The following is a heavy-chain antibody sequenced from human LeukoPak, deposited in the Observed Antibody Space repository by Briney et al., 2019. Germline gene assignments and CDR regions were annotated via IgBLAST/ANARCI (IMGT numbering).Heavy chain of an antibody. J-gene: IGHJ4*02. CDR1: GFTFSSYG. D-gene: IGHD4-17*01. CDR3: ARLTTMTTTGGPFDY. CDR2: ITSSGNTI. Sequence: GGSLRLSCAASGFTFSSYGMNWVRQAPGKGLKWDSYITSSGNTIYCADSVKGRFTISRDNAKNSLYLQMNSLRAEDTAVYYCARLTTMTTTGGPFDYWGQGTLVTVSS. V-gene: IGHV3-48*03.